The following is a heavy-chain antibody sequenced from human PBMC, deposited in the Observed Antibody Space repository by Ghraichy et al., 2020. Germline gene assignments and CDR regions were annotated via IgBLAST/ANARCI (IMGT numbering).Heavy chain of an antibody. CDR2: IHCSGST. J-gene: IGHJ2*01. Sequence: SETLSLTCTVKDGSISALYWSWNPEPPGSRLEWIGYIHCSGSTNYNPSLKSRVTISVDTSKNQFSLKLSSVTAADTAVYYCARRIGSHWYFDLWGRGTLVTVSS. V-gene: IGHV4-59*12. CDR1: DGSISALY. CDR3: ARRIGSHWYFDL. D-gene: IGHD2/OR15-2a*01.